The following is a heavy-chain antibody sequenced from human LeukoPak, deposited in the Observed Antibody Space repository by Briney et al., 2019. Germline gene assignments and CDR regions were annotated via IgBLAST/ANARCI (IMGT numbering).Heavy chain of an antibody. D-gene: IGHD6-19*01. J-gene: IGHJ4*02. Sequence: SGTLSLTCTVSGVSISSYYWRWIRQPPGKGLEWIGYFYYCGSTNYYPSLKSRVTISVATSKNQFSLRLSSVTAADTAVYYCARRMIAVAGYYFDYWGRGTLVTVSS. CDR2: FYYCGST. CDR1: GVSISSYY. CDR3: ARRMIAVAGYYFDY. V-gene: IGHV4-59*08.